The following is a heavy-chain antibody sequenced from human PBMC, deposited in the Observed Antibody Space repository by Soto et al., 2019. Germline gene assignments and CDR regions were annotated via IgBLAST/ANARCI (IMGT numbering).Heavy chain of an antibody. CDR3: ARDLYESEIRGGYYVMDV. CDR1: GFTFSSYA. D-gene: IGHD3-16*01. CDR2: ISYDGSNK. Sequence: QVQLVESGGGVVQPGRSLRLSCAASGFTFSSYAMHWVRQAPGKGLEWVAVISYDGSNKYYADSVKGRFTISRDNSKNTLYLQMNSLRAEDTAVYYCARDLYESEIRGGYYVMDVWGQGTTVTVSS. V-gene: IGHV3-30-3*01. J-gene: IGHJ6*02.